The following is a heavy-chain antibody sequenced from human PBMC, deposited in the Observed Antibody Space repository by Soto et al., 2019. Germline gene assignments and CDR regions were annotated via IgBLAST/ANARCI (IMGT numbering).Heavy chain of an antibody. CDR1: GGSISSGGYY. CDR3: ASSIAAAGIRGAFDI. Sequence: SETLSLTCTVSGGSISSGGYYLRWIRQHPGKGLEWIGYTYYSGSTYYNPSLKSRVTISVDTSKNQFSLKLSSVTAADTAVYYCASSIAAAGIRGAFDIWGQGTMVTVSS. D-gene: IGHD6-13*01. CDR2: TYYSGST. V-gene: IGHV4-31*03. J-gene: IGHJ3*02.